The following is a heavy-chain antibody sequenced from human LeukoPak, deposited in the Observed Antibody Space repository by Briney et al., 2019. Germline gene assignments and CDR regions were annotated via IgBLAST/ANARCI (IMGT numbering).Heavy chain of an antibody. V-gene: IGHV3-30*02. Sequence: GGSLRLSCAASAFTFSSYGMHWVRQAPGKGLEWVAFIRYDGSNKYYADSVKGRFTIYRDNSKNTLYLQMHSLRAEDTAVYYCAKDAPNYYDSSGDRDAFDIWGQGTMVTVSS. CDR3: AKDAPNYYDSSGDRDAFDI. CDR1: AFTFSSYG. J-gene: IGHJ3*02. D-gene: IGHD3-22*01. CDR2: IRYDGSNK.